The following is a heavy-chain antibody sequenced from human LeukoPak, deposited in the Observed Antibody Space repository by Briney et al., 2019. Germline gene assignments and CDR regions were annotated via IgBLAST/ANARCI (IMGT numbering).Heavy chain of an antibody. CDR2: NKETGSET. Sequence: GGTLRLSCAVSGFTFRNYWLNWVRRAPGKGLEWVANNKETGSETYYVDSVKGRFTISRDNAQNSLYLQMNSLGVEDSAVYYCGRGGGRYDSAVYWGQGTPVTVSS. CDR3: GRGGGRYDSAVY. CDR1: GFTFRNYW. V-gene: IGHV3-7*01. D-gene: IGHD1-20*01. J-gene: IGHJ4*02.